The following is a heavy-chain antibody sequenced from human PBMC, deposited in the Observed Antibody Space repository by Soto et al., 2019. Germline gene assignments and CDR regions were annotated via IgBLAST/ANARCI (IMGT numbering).Heavy chain of an antibody. CDR3: AREMAEKWPPFDY. CDR2: IWYDGSNT. J-gene: IGHJ4*01. CDR1: GFFLRDFG. D-gene: IGHD5-12*01. Sequence: PGGSLRLSCVASGFFLRDFGMHWVRQAPGKGLEWVSVIWYDGSNTYQGESVKGRFTMSRDISKNTLYLQMDSLRPEDTAVYYCAREMAEKWPPFDYWGHGTRVTVSS. V-gene: IGHV3-33*01.